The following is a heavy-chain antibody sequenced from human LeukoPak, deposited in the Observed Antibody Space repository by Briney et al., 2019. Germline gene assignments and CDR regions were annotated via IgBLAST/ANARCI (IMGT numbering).Heavy chain of an antibody. Sequence: GRSLRLSCAASGFTFSSYGMHWVRQAPGKGLEWVAVISYDGSNKYYADSVKGRFTISRDNSKNTLYLQMNSLRAEDTAVYYCAKEAYFDWLLQWFDPWGQGTLVTVSS. D-gene: IGHD3-9*01. CDR2: ISYDGSNK. V-gene: IGHV3-30*18. J-gene: IGHJ5*02. CDR1: GFTFSSYG. CDR3: AKEAYFDWLLQWFDP.